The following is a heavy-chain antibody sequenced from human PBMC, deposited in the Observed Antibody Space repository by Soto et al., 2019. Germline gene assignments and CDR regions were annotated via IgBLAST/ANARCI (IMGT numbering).Heavy chain of an antibody. D-gene: IGHD1-26*01. CDR1: GYTFINYG. J-gene: IGHJ4*02. CDR3: AREAGSGSYYPENY. CDR2: ISAYNGDT. Sequence: QVQLVQSGAEVKKPGSSVKVSCKTSGYTFINYGFSWVRQAPGQGLEWMGWISAYNGDTEYAQKFQGRVPLTRDTSTSTVYMEMRSLKFDDTAMYYCAREAGSGSYYPENYWGQGTLVTVSS. V-gene: IGHV1-18*04.